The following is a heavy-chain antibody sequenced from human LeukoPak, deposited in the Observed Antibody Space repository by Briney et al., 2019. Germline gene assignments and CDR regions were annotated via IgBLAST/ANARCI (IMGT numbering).Heavy chain of an antibody. Sequence: GGSLRLSCAASGFTLNSYTLSWVRQAPGKGLEWVSSISSTGSYIHYADSVKGRFTISRDNPVNVVYLQMNSLRAEDTAVYYCARVAVAGPTGWFDPWGQGTLVTVSS. CDR1: GFTLNSYT. V-gene: IGHV3-21*01. D-gene: IGHD6-13*01. CDR3: ARVAVAGPTGWFDP. J-gene: IGHJ5*02. CDR2: ISSTGSYI.